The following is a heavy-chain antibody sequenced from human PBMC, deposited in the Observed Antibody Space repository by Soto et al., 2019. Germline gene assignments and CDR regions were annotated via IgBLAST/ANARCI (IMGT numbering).Heavy chain of an antibody. J-gene: IGHJ4*01. CDR1: GGTFSSYT. D-gene: IGHD6-13*01. V-gene: IGHV1-69*13. CDR2: IIPLFGTT. CDR3: ARDSIAAAGTDY. Sequence: SVKVSCKASGGTFSSYTIAWERQAPGQGLEWMGEIIPLFGTTNYVEKFQGRLTITADASTSTAYMELSSLRSEDTAMYYCARDSIAAAGTDYWGHGTLVTPSS.